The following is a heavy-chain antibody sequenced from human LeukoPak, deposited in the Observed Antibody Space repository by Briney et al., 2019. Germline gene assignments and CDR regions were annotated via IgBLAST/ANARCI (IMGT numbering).Heavy chain of an antibody. D-gene: IGHD6-13*01. Sequence: TSETLSLTCTVSGGSMSSGSYYWGWIRQPPGKGLEWIGSIDYSGTTYYNPSLKSRVTISVDTSKNQFSLKLSSVTAADTALYYCARRGQAAGSKGAFDYWGQGTLVTVSS. CDR2: IDYSGTT. V-gene: IGHV4-39*01. J-gene: IGHJ4*02. CDR1: GGSMSSGSYY. CDR3: ARRGQAAGSKGAFDY.